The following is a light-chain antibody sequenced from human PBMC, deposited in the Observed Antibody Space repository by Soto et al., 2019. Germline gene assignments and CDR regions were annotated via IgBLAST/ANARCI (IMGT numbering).Light chain of an antibody. CDR3: NQRQSWPRT. J-gene: IGKJ1*01. V-gene: IGKV3-11*01. CDR2: QTS. CDR1: QYINTR. Sequence: EIVLTKSLATVSSLPGARAALSGRASQYINTRLAWYQHSPGQSHRLLIYQTSLRAAGIPARFSASGSGTDFTLTISDVQPEEFALYYCNQRQSWPRTVGEGNKVDNK.